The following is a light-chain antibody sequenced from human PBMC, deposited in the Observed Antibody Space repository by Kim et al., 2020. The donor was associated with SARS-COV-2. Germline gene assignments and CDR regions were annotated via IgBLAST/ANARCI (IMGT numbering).Light chain of an antibody. CDR1: QDVSNY. CDR2: AAS. Sequence: ASVGDRVTLTCRGSQDVSNYLAWFQLKPGKAPKLLIYAASALQPGVPSRFSGSGSGTDFTLTVTSLQPEDVATYYCQKCDSAPWTFGQGTKVDIK. V-gene: IGKV1-27*01. CDR3: QKCDSAPWT. J-gene: IGKJ1*01.